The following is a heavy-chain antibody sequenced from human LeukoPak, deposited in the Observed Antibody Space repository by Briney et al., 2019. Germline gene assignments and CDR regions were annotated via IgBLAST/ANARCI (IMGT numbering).Heavy chain of an antibody. CDR3: ARTHYYDSTGGFDY. V-gene: IGHV4-61*08. D-gene: IGHD3-22*01. Sequence: SQTLSLTCTVSGGSISSGGYYWSWIRQPPGKGLEWIGYIYYSGSTNYNPSLKSRVTISVDTSKNQFSLKLSSVTAADTAVYYCARTHYYDSTGGFDYWGQGTLVTVSS. J-gene: IGHJ4*02. CDR2: IYYSGST. CDR1: GGSISSGGYY.